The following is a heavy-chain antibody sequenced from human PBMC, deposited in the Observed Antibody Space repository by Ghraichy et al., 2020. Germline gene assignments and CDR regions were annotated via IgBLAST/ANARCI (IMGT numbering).Heavy chain of an antibody. Sequence: GESLSLSCAASGFTFSDYFMNWVRQAPGKGLEWISSISSSRTYIYYADSVRGRFTISRDDAQNSLYLEMNSLRAEDTAVYYCARDHCTSSSCLEGYYYGMDVWGQGATVSVSS. J-gene: IGHJ6*02. CDR3: ARDHCTSSSCLEGYYYGMDV. V-gene: IGHV3-21*01. D-gene: IGHD2-2*01. CDR2: ISSSRTYI. CDR1: GFTFSDYF.